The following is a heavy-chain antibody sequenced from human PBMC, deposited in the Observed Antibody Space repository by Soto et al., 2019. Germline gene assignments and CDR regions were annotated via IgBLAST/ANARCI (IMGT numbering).Heavy chain of an antibody. CDR2: IYSGGST. J-gene: IGHJ5*02. Sequence: VGSLRLSCAASGFTVSSNYMSWVRQAPGKGLEWVSVIYSGGSTYYADSVKGRFTISRDNSKNTLYLQMNSLRAEDTAVYYCARVRGGVPAANTQWSGGFDPWGQGTLVTVSS. CDR1: GFTVSSNY. CDR3: ARVRGGVPAANTQWSGGFDP. D-gene: IGHD2-2*01. V-gene: IGHV3-53*01.